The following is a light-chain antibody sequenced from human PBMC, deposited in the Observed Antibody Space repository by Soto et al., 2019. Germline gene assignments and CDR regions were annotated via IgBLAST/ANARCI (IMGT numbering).Light chain of an antibody. CDR3: RSYAGSNNVGV. Sequence: QSVLTQPPSASGSPGQSVTISCTGTSSDVGGYNYVSWYQQHPGKAPKLIIYEVSKRPSGVPDRFSGSKSGNTASLTVSGLQAEDEADYYCRSYAGSNNVGVFGTGTKVTVL. V-gene: IGLV2-8*01. CDR1: SSDVGGYNY. J-gene: IGLJ1*01. CDR2: EVS.